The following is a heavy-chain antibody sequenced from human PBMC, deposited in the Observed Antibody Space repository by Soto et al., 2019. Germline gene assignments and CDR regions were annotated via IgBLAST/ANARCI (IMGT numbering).Heavy chain of an antibody. Sequence: PSDTLSLTCSVSGCSFKIYYWSWFRQPPGKGLEWIGYIHTSGSTNYNPSLKSRVTISVDTSKNQFSLKLSSVTAADTAVYYCARGMVEAAAKKNWFDPWGQGTLIIVSS. J-gene: IGHJ5*02. CDR1: GCSFKIYY. D-gene: IGHD6-13*01. CDR2: IHTSGST. CDR3: ARGMVEAAAKKNWFDP. V-gene: IGHV4-4*08.